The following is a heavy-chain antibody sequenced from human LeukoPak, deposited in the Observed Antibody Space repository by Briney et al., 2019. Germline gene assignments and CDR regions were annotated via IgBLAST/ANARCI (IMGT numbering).Heavy chain of an antibody. J-gene: IGHJ4*02. CDR2: ISSSSSYI. V-gene: IGHV3-21*01. CDR3: ARDWYDSSGYYYYSFDY. Sequence: GGSLRLSCAASGFTFSSYSMNWVRQAPGKGLEWVSSISSSSSYIYYADSVKGRFTISRDNAKNSLYLQMNSLRAEDTAVYYCARDWYDSSGYYYYSFDYWGQGTLVTVSS. CDR1: GFTFSSYS. D-gene: IGHD3-22*01.